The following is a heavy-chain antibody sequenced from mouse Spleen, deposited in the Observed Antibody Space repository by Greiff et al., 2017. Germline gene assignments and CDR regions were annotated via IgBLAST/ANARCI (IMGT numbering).Heavy chain of an antibody. CDR3: AIRYFDY. CDR1: GYTFTSYW. V-gene: IGHV1-7*01. D-gene: IGHD1-1*01. CDR2: INPSTGYT. Sequence: SGAELAKPGASVKMSCKASGYTFTSYWMHWVKQRPGQGLEWIGYINPSTGYTEYNQKFKDKATLTADKSSSTAYMQLSSLTSEDSAVYYCAIRYFDYWGQGTTLTVSS. J-gene: IGHJ2*01.